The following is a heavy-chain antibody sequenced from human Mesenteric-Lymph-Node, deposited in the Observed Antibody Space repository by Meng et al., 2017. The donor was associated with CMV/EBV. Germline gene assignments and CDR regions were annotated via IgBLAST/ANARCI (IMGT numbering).Heavy chain of an antibody. J-gene: IGHJ6*02. D-gene: IGHD1-1*01. CDR1: GFTFSSCA. CDR2: IWYDGSSE. V-gene: IGHV3-33*06. CDR3: AKDQGGTVYHGMDV. Sequence: GESLKIPCAASGFTFSSCAMHWVRQAPGKGLEWVAVIWYDGSSEYYAASVKGRFTISRDNSRNILYLQMNSLRAEDTGVYYCAKDQGGTVYHGMDVWGQGTTVTVSS.